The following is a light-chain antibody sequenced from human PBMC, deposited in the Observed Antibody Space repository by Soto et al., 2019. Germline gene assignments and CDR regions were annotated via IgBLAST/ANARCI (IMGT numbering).Light chain of an antibody. Sequence: QSVLTQPPSVSGAPGQRVTISCTGSSSNIGAGSDVHWYQQLPGTAPKLLIYGNDNRPSGVPDRFSGSKSGTSASLAITGLQAEDEADYYCQSYDSSLSGSYVFGTGTKFTVL. V-gene: IGLV1-40*01. CDR1: SSNIGAGSD. J-gene: IGLJ1*01. CDR2: GND. CDR3: QSYDSSLSGSYV.